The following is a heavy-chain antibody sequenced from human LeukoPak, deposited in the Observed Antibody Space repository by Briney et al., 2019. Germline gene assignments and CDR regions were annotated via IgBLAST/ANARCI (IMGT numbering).Heavy chain of an antibody. V-gene: IGHV4-34*01. CDR3: AVRRGRGLSDY. CDR2: INHSGST. Sequence: SETLSLTCAVYGGSFSGYYWSWIRQPPGKGLEWIGEINHSGSTNYNPSLKSRVTISVDTSKNQFSLKLSSVTAADTAVYYCAVRRGRGLSDYWGQGTLVTVPS. D-gene: IGHD3-16*01. CDR1: GGSFSGYY. J-gene: IGHJ4*02.